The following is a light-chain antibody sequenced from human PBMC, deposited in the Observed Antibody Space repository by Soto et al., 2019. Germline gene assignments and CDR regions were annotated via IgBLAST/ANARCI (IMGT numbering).Light chain of an antibody. CDR2: WNN. CDR1: SSNIGSNY. Sequence: QSVLTQPPSASGAPGRRVTISCSGSSSNIGSNYVYWYQQLPGTAPKLLIYWNNLRPSGVPDRFSGSKSGTSASLAISGLRSEDEADYYCAAWDDSLSVFYVFGTGTKLTVL. CDR3: AAWDDSLSVFYV. J-gene: IGLJ1*01. V-gene: IGLV1-47*01.